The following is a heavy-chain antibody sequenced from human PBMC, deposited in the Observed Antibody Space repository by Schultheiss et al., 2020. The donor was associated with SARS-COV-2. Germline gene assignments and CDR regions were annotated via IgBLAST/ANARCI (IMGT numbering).Heavy chain of an antibody. V-gene: IGHV4-39*01. CDR2: IFYSGST. J-gene: IGHJ5*02. D-gene: IGHD4-17*01. CDR1: GGSISSDSYY. Sequence: SETLSLTCTVSGGSISSDSYYWGWIRQPQGKGLEWIGSIFYSGSTYYNPSLKRRVTISVDTAKNQFSLNLRSVTAANTAVYYCARLEARGPYGDGRNGFDPWGQGTLVTVSS. CDR3: ARLEARGPYGDGRNGFDP.